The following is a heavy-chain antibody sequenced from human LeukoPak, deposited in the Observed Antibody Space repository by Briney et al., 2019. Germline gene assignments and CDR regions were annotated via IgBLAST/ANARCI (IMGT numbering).Heavy chain of an antibody. CDR2: IKPDGGET. J-gene: IGHJ4*02. CDR3: ARWGGGFDY. D-gene: IGHD3-10*01. Sequence: PGGSLRLSCAASGFPFSSYWMSWVRQAPGKGLEWVANIKPDGGETYFVDSVRGRFTIFRDNAQNSLYLQMNSLRAEDTAVYYCARWGGGFDYWAQGTLVTVSS. CDR1: GFPFSSYW. V-gene: IGHV3-7*04.